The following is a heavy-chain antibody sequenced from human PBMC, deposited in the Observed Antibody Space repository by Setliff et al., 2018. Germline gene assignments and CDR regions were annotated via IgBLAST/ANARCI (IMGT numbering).Heavy chain of an antibody. V-gene: IGHV4-34*01. J-gene: IGHJ3*02. CDR1: DGSFSDYY. Sequence: PSETLSLTCAVYDGSFSDYYWSWIRQPPGKGLEWIGEINHYGSTNYKSSLRSRATISLDTSENQFSLKLNSVTAADTAVYYCARSWNFGPYGSGIHDGFDMWGQGTMVTVSS. CDR3: ARSWNFGPYGSGIHDGFDM. CDR2: INHYGST. D-gene: IGHD3-10*01.